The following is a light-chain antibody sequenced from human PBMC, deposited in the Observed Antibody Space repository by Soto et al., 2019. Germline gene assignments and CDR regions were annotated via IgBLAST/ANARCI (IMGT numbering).Light chain of an antibody. CDR1: GSDVGAYKY. V-gene: IGLV2-14*03. CDR3: ASFTTCNTLV. J-gene: IGLJ1*01. CDR2: DVS. Sequence: QSVLGQPASVTGSPGQSITISCTGTGSDVGAYKYVSWYQQYPGKAPTVMIYDVSSRPSGVSTRFAGSKSGDTASLTISGLRTEDEADYYCASFTTCNTLVFGTGTKVTVL.